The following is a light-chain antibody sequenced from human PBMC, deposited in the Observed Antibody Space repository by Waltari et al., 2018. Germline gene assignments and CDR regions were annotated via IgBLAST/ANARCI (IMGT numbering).Light chain of an antibody. V-gene: IGLV3-25*03. CDR1: ALPMQF. J-gene: IGLJ2*01. CDR2: KYT. CDR3: RSADTIGSII. Sequence: SYELTQPPSVSVSPGQTAKISCSGDALPMQFAHWYQQKPGQAPVVIMYKYTQRPSGIPERFSASTSGTTVTLTIRGVQAEDEADYYCRSADTIGSIIFGGGTKLTVL.